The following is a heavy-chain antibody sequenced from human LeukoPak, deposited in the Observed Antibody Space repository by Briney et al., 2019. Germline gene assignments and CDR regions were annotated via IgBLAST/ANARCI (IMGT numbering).Heavy chain of an antibody. CDR3: ARAMGSWYRFDP. V-gene: IGHV3-53*01. J-gene: IGHJ5*02. CDR1: GFTVSSNY. Sequence: GGSLRLSCAASGFTVSSNYMSWVRQAPGKGLERVSVIYSGGSTYYADSVKGRFTISRDNSKNTLYLQMNSLRAEDTAVYYCARAMGSWYRFDPWGQGTLVTVSS. CDR2: IYSGGST. D-gene: IGHD6-13*01.